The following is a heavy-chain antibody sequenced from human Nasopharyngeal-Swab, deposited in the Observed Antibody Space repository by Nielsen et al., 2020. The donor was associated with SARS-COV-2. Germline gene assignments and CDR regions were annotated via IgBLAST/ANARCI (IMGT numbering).Heavy chain of an antibody. CDR1: GFTFSSYG. V-gene: IGHV3-30*03. J-gene: IGHJ3*02. CDR2: ISYDGSNK. D-gene: IGHD4-11*01. Sequence: SLKISCAASGFTFSSYGMHWVRQAPGKGLEWVAVISYDGSNKYYADSVKGRFTISRDNSKNTLYLQMNSLRAEDTAVYYCAREDGLQLDAFDIWGQGTMVTVSS. CDR3: AREDGLQLDAFDI.